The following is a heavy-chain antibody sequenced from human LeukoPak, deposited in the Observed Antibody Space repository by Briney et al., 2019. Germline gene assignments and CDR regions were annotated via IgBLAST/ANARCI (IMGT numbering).Heavy chain of an antibody. D-gene: IGHD2-15*01. J-gene: IGHJ6*03. CDR3: ARGVRDIVVVVAASGYYMDV. V-gene: IGHV4-61*02. CDR1: GGSISSGSYY. CDR2: IYTSGST. Sequence: SETLSLTCTVSGGSISSGSYYWSWIRQPAGKGLEWIGRIYTSGSTNYNPSLKSRVTISVDTSKNQFSLKLSSVTAAGTAVYYCARGVRDIVVVVAASGYYMDVWGKGTTVTISS.